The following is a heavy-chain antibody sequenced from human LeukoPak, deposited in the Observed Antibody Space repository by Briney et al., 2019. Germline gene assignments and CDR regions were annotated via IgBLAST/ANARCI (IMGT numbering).Heavy chain of an antibody. V-gene: IGHV3-7*01. CDR3: AREVGILTRYYPYYYYYGMDV. D-gene: IGHD3-9*01. CDR1: GFTFSSYW. J-gene: IGHJ6*02. CDR2: IKQDGSEK. Sequence: GGSLRLSCAASGFTFSSYWMSWVRQAPGKGLEWVANIKQDGSEKYYVDSVKGRFTISRDNAKNSLYLQMNSLRAEDTAVYYCAREVGILTRYYPYYYYYGMDVWGQGTTVTVSS.